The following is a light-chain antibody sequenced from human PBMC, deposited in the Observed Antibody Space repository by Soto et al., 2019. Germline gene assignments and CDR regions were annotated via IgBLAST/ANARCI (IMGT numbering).Light chain of an antibody. CDR1: QYVSNK. Sequence: EIVMTHSPATLSVSPWETATLSCSASQYVSNKVAWYQQKPGQAPSLLILGASTRATGVPARFSGSGSGTEFTLSISSLQSEDFAVYYCKQYKEWPPFTFGQGTRLETK. CDR3: KQYKEWPPFT. J-gene: IGKJ5*01. CDR2: GAS. V-gene: IGKV3-15*01.